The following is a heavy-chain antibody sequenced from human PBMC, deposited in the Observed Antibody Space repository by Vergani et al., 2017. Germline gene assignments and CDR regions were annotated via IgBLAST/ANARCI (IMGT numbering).Heavy chain of an antibody. CDR1: GGSISSHY. Sequence: QVQLQESGPGLVKPSETLSLTCTVSGGSISSHYWSWIRQPPGKGLEWIGYIYYSGSTNYNPSLKSRVTISVDTSKNQFSLKLRSVTAADTAVYYCARATVAGIFDYWGQGTLVTVSS. CDR2: IYYSGST. J-gene: IGHJ4*02. CDR3: ARATVAGIFDY. D-gene: IGHD6-19*01. V-gene: IGHV4-59*11.